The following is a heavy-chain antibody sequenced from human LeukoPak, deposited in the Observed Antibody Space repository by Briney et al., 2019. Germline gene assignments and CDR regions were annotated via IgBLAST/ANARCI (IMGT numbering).Heavy chain of an antibody. V-gene: IGHV1-18*01. J-gene: IGHJ4*02. CDR2: ISAYNGNT. Sequence: ASVKVSCKASGYTFTSYGISWVRQAPGRGLEWMGWISAYNGNTNYAQKLQGRVTMTTDTSTSTAYMELRSLRSDDTAVYYCARVVRGWNYYGSGSLDYWGQGTLVTVSS. CDR3: ARVVRGWNYYGSGSLDY. D-gene: IGHD3-10*01. CDR1: GYTFTSYG.